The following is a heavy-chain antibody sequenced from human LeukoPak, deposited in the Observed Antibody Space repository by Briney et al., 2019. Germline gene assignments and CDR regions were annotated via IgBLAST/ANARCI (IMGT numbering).Heavy chain of an antibody. CDR3: ARDGGSGYCSSSNCYEGFDY. D-gene: IGHD2-2*01. CDR1: GFTVSSNY. V-gene: IGHV3-66*01. Sequence: GGSLRLSCAASGFTVSSNYMSWVRQAPGKGLEWVSLLYSSGSTYYTDSVKGRFTISRDSSKNTLYLQMNSLTAADTAVYYCARDGGSGYCSSSNCYEGFDYWGQGTLVTVSS. CDR2: LYSSGST. J-gene: IGHJ4*02.